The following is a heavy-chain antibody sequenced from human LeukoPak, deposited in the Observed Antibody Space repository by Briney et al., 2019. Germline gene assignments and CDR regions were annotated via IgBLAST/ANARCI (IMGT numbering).Heavy chain of an antibody. CDR1: GYSFISYW. CDR2: IYPSDSQA. J-gene: IGHJ6*02. V-gene: IGHV5-10-1*01. Sequence: GESLKISCKGSGYSFISYWINWVRQTPGKGLEWMGRIYPSDSQANYSPSFQGHVTISADRSISTAYLQWSGLKASDTAMYYCARRAYGMDVWGQGTTVTVSS. CDR3: ARRAYGMDV.